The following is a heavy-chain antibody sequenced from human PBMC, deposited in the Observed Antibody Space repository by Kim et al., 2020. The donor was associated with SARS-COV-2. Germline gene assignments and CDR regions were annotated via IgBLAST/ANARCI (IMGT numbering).Heavy chain of an antibody. CDR2: IYSGGST. CDR3: ARTASYDFWTGYYRDYCYYYGMYI. V-gene: IGHV3-66*01. Sequence: GGSLRLSCAASGFTVSSNYMTWVRQAPGKGLEWVSVIYSGGSTYYADSVKGRFTISRDNSKNTLYLQMNSLRAEDTAVYYCARTASYDFWTGYYRDYCYYYGMYISGQGTTVTVSS. D-gene: IGHD3-3*01. CDR1: GFTVSSNY. J-gene: IGHJ6*02.